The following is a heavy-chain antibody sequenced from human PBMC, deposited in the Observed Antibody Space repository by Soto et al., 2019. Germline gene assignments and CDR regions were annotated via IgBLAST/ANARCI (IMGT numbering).Heavy chain of an antibody. CDR3: ARVSDYGDYYYYYYYGMDV. CDR2: IIPIFGTA. CDR1: GGTFSSYA. V-gene: IGHV1-69*01. D-gene: IGHD4-17*01. Sequence: QVQLVQSGAEVKKPGSSVKVSCKASGGTFSSYAISWVRQAPGQGLEWMGGIIPIFGTANYAQKFQGRVTITAAESTSTADMELSSLRSEDTAVYYCARVSDYGDYYYYYYYGMDVWGQGTTVTVSS. J-gene: IGHJ6*02.